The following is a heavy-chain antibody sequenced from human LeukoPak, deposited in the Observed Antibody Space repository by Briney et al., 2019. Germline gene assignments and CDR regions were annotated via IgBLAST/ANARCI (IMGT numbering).Heavy chain of an antibody. D-gene: IGHD1-26*01. CDR2: IYHSGST. V-gene: IGHV4-30-2*01. Sequence: SETLSLTCAVSGGSISSGGYSWSWIRQPPGKGLEWIGYIYHSGSTYYNPSLKSRVTISVDRSKNQFSLKLSSVTAADTAVYYCARVRVGATQYFGYWGQGTLVTVSS. CDR3: ARVRVGATQYFGY. J-gene: IGHJ4*02. CDR1: GGSISSGGYS.